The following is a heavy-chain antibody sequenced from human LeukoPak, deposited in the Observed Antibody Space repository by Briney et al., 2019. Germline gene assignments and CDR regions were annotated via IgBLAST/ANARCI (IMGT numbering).Heavy chain of an antibody. V-gene: IGHV3-30*04. Sequence: GRSPRLSCAASGFTFSSYAMYWVRQAPGKGLEWVAVISYDGSNKYYADSVKGRFTISRDNSKNTLYLQMNSLRAEDTAVYYCASHNCSGGSCYSYYYYGMDVWGQGTTVTVSS. CDR1: GFTFSSYA. CDR3: ASHNCSGGSCYSYYYYGMDV. CDR2: ISYDGSNK. D-gene: IGHD2-15*01. J-gene: IGHJ6*02.